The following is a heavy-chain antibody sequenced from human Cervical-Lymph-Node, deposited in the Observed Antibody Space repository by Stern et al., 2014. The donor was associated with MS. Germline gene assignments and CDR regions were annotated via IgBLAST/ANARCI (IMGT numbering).Heavy chain of an antibody. CDR1: GGSISSHY. Sequence: QVQLQESGPGLVKPSETLSLTCTVSGGSISSHYWSWIRQPPGKGLEWIGFIFYSGSTNYNPSLKSRVTISVDSSKKHFSLKLRSVTAADTAVYYCTRGDFWSGSDYWGQGTLVTVSS. V-gene: IGHV4-59*11. J-gene: IGHJ4*02. D-gene: IGHD3-3*01. CDR2: IFYSGST. CDR3: TRGDFWSGSDY.